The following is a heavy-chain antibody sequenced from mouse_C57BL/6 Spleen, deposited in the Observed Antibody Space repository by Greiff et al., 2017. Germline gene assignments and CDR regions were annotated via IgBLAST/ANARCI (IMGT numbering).Heavy chain of an antibody. J-gene: IGHJ2*01. CDR3: ARRNTVITTDYFDY. D-gene: IGHD1-1*01. CDR1: GYTFTSYW. V-gene: IGHV1-64*01. CDR2: IHPNSGST. Sequence: QVQLQQSWAELVKPGASVKLSCKASGYTFTSYWMHWVKQRPGQGLEWIGMIHPNSGSTNYNEKFKSKATLTVDKSSSTAYMQLSSLTSEDSAIYDCARRNTVITTDYFDYWGQGTTLTVSS.